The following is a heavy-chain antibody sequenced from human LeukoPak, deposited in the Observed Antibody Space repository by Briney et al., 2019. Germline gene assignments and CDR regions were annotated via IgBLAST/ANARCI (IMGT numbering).Heavy chain of an antibody. V-gene: IGHV3-30*18. Sequence: GGSLRLSCAASGFTFSSYGMHWVRQAPGKGLEWVAVISYDGSNKYYADSVKGRFTISRDNSKNTLYLQMNILRAEDTAVYYCAKDRLLAFGSITMVRGVIHYWGQGTLVTVSS. J-gene: IGHJ4*02. CDR1: GFTFSSYG. CDR2: ISYDGSNK. CDR3: AKDRLLAFGSITMVRGVIHY. D-gene: IGHD3-10*01.